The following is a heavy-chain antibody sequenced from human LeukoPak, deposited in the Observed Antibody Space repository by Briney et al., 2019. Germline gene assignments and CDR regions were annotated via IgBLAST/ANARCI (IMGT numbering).Heavy chain of an antibody. CDR1: GYTFTGYY. CDR3: ATSFLTFGGGNVDY. J-gene: IGHJ4*02. V-gene: IGHV1-2*02. Sequence: GASVKVSCKASGYTFTGYYIHWVRQAPGQGLEWMGWTNPNSGGTNYAQKFQGRVTMTRDTSISTAYMELSRLRSDDTAVYYCATSFLTFGGGNVDYWGQGTLVTGSS. D-gene: IGHD3-16*02. CDR2: TNPNSGGT.